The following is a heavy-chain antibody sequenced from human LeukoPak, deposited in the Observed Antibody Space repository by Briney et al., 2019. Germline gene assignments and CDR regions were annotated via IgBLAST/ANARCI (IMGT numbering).Heavy chain of an antibody. J-gene: IGHJ2*01. D-gene: IGHD7-27*01. CDR2: IGTAGDT. V-gene: IGHV3-13*01. CDR1: GFTFSSYD. CDR3: ARGLGYFSAWYFDL. Sequence: PGGSLRLSCAASGFTFSSYDMHWVRQATGKGLEWVSAIGTAGDTYYPGSVKGRFTISRENAKNSLYLQMNSLRAGDTAVYYCARGLGYFSAWYFDLWGRGTLVTVSS.